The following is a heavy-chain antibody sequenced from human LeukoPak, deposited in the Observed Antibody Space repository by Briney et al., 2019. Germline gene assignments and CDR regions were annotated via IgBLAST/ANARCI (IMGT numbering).Heavy chain of an antibody. Sequence: SETLSLTCTVSGGSISSSGYYWGWIRQPPGKGLEWIGSVYYSGSTFYHPSLKSRVTISVDTAKNQFSLRLSSVTAADTAVYYCARRSPYSGTYHDYWGQGTLVTVSS. CDR2: VYYSGST. V-gene: IGHV4-39*01. J-gene: IGHJ4*02. CDR3: ARRSPYSGTYHDY. D-gene: IGHD1-26*01. CDR1: GGSISSSGYY.